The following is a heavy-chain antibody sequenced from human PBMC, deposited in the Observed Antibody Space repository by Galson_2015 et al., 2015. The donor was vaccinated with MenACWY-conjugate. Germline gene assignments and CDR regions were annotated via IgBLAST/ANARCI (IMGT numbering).Heavy chain of an antibody. Sequence: SLRLSCAASGFTFTNYWMHWVRRAPGKGPVWVSRINRDGSSTTYADSVKGRFTISRDNAKNTLFLQMNSLRVEDTAVYYCVRDRLSRIRAVPSSWFDPWGQGTLVTVSS. D-gene: IGHD3-10*01. V-gene: IGHV3-74*01. CDR2: INRDGSST. J-gene: IGHJ5*02. CDR3: VRDRLSRIRAVPSSWFDP. CDR1: GFTFTNYW.